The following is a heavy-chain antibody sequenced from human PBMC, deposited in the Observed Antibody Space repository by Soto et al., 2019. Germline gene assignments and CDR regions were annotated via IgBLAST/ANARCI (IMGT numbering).Heavy chain of an antibody. J-gene: IGHJ4*02. V-gene: IGHV4-30-2*01. D-gene: IGHD4-17*01. CDR2: IYHSGST. Sequence: SETLSLTCAVSGGSISSGGYSWSWIRQPPGKGLEWIGYIYHSGSTYYNPSLKSRVTISVDRSKNQFSLKLSSVTAADTAVYYCARATVTRLDYWGQGILVTVSS. CDR1: GGSISSGGYS. CDR3: ARATVTRLDY.